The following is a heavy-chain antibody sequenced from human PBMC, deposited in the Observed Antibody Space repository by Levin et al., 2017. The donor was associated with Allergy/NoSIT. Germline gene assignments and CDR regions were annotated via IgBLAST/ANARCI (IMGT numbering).Heavy chain of an antibody. CDR1: GGSISSGDYY. V-gene: IGHV4-30-4*01. CDR2: IYYSGST. D-gene: IGHD3-9*01. J-gene: IGHJ4*02. Sequence: SQTLSLTCTVSGGSISSGDYYWSWIRQPPGKGLEWIGYIYYSGSTYYNPSLKSRVTISVDTSKNQFSLKLSSVTAADTAVYYCARDRADFDWLAPGSAYWGQGTLVTVSS. CDR3: ARDRADFDWLAPGSAY.